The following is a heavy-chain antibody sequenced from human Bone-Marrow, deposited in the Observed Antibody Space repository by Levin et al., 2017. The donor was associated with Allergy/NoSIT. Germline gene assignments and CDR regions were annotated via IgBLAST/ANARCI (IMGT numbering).Heavy chain of an antibody. Sequence: TGGSLRLSCVASGFTFSGFSMNWVRQAPGKGLEWVSYISASRNYIYYADSVKGRFTISRDNAKNSLFLQMDDLRAEDTAVYYCARATPSPSDYDSSGYFSPLQYYFDSWGQGTLVTVSS. J-gene: IGHJ4*02. CDR3: ARATPSPSDYDSSGYFSPLQYYFDS. CDR2: ISASRNYI. V-gene: IGHV3-21*06. CDR1: GFTFSGFS. D-gene: IGHD3-22*01.